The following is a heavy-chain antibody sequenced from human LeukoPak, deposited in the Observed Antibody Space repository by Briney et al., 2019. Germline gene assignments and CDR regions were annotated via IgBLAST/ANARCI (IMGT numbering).Heavy chain of an antibody. V-gene: IGHV4-59*01. CDR2: THCSGST. Sequence: SETLSLTCTVSGDSISSYFWSWIRQSPGKGLEWIGYTHCSGSTSYNPSLTSRVTISLDTSKNQFYLRLSSVTASDTAFYYCARDQRRDYGDFFDNWGQGTLVTVSS. D-gene: IGHD3-16*01. CDR1: GDSISSYF. CDR3: ARDQRRDYGDFFDN. J-gene: IGHJ4*02.